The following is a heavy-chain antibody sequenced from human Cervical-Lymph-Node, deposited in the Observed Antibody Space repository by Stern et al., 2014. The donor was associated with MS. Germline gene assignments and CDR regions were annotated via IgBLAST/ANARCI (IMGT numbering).Heavy chain of an antibody. CDR3: ARDEGADY. Sequence: VQLVESGAEMKKPGASVKVSCMASGYSFTSYFIIWVRQAPGQGLEWMGIINPSAGNTNYAQKFQGRVVMTSDTSTGTVYLELSSLRSEDTAVYYCARDEGADYWGQGTLVTVSS. J-gene: IGHJ4*02. CDR1: GYSFTSYF. V-gene: IGHV1-46*01. CDR2: INPSAGNT.